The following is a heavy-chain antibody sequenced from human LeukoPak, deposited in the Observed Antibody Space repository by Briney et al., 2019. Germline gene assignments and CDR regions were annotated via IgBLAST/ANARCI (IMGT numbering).Heavy chain of an antibody. V-gene: IGHV3-30*18. CDR3: AKDRTYYDILTGYYNDRALDY. J-gene: IGHJ4*02. D-gene: IGHD3-9*01. Sequence: GRSLRLSCAASGFTFSSYGMHWVRQAPGKGLEWVAVISYDGSNKYYADSVKGRFTISRDNSKNTLYLQMNSLRAEDTAVYYCAKDRTYYDILTGYYNDRALDYWGQGTLVTVSS. CDR2: ISYDGSNK. CDR1: GFTFSSYG.